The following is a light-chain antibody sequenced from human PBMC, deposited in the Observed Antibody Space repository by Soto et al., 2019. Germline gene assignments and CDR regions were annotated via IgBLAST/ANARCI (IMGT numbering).Light chain of an antibody. CDR1: SGHSSYA. CDR3: QTWGTGILV. J-gene: IGLJ2*01. V-gene: IGLV4-69*01. CDR2: LNSDGSH. Sequence: QSVLTQSPSASASLGASVKLTCTLSSGHSSYAIAWQQQQPEKGPRYLMKLNSDGSHSKGDGIPDRFSGSSSGAERYLTISVLQSEDEADYYCQTWGTGILVFGGGTKVTVL.